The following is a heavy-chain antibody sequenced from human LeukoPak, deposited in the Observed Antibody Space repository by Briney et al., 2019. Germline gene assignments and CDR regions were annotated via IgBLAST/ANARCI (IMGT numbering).Heavy chain of an antibody. CDR1: GFTFSSYG. J-gene: IGHJ4*02. CDR3: AKDRWVTIFGRFDY. D-gene: IGHD3-3*01. CDR2: ISGSGGST. Sequence: GGSLRLSCAASGFTFSSYGMHWVRQAPGKGLEWVSAISGSGGSTYYADSVKGRFTISRDNSKNTLYLQMNSLRAEDTAVYYCAKDRWVTIFGRFDYWGQGTLVTVSS. V-gene: IGHV3-23*01.